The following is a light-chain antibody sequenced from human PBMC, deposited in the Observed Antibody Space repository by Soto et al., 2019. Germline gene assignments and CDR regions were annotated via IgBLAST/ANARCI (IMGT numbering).Light chain of an antibody. J-gene: IGLJ3*02. CDR3: AAWDNSLRWV. CDR2: RTD. Sequence: QSVLTQPPSVSGTPGQRVTISCSGSSCNVGSNFVYWYQQFPGTAPKLLIYRTDQRPSGVPDRFSASKPGTSASLAISGLRSDDEADYYCAAWDNSLRWVFGGGTKLTVL. V-gene: IGLV1-47*01. CDR1: SCNVGSNF.